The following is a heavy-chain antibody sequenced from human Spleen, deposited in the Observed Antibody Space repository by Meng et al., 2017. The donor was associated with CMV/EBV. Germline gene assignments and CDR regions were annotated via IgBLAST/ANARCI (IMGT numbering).Heavy chain of an antibody. Sequence: GESLKISCAASGFTFSSYAMHWVRQAPGKGLEWVAVISYDGSNKYYADSVKGRFTISRDNSKNTLYLQMNSLRAEDTAVYYCARSVGRYSSSWYNMGYWGQGTLVTVSS. CDR1: GFTFSSYA. V-gene: IGHV3-30-3*01. CDR3: ARSVGRYSSSWYNMGY. CDR2: ISYDGSNK. D-gene: IGHD6-13*01. J-gene: IGHJ4*02.